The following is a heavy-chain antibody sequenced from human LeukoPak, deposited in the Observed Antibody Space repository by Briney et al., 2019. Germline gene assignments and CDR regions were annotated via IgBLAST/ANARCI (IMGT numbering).Heavy chain of an antibody. V-gene: IGHV3-48*03. CDR3: ARVGVTGYSSG. J-gene: IGHJ4*02. CDR2: ISSSGSTI. D-gene: IGHD6-19*01. CDR1: GFTFSSYE. Sequence: GGSLRLSCAASGFTFSSYEMNWVRPAPGKGLEWVSYISSSGSTIYYADSVKGRFTISRDNAKNSLYLQMNSLRAEDTAVYYCARVGVTGYSSGWGQGTLVTVSS.